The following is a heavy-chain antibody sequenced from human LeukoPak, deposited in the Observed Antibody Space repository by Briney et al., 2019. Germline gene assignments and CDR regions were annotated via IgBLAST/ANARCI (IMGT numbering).Heavy chain of an antibody. CDR3: ARDRLDYYYGSSFLDY. D-gene: IGHD3-10*01. CDR2: ISAYNGNT. V-gene: IGHV1-18*01. Sequence: ASVKVSCKASGYTFTCYGISWVRQAPGQGLAWMGWISAYNGNTNYAQKLQGRVTMTTDTSTSTAYMELRSLRSDDTAVYYCARDRLDYYYGSSFLDYWGQGTLVTVSS. CDR1: GYTFTCYG. J-gene: IGHJ4*02.